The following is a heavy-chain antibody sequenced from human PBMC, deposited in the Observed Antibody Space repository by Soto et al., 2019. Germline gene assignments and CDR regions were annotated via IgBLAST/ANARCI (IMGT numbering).Heavy chain of an antibody. V-gene: IGHV4-31*03. D-gene: IGHD3-22*01. J-gene: IGHJ4*02. Sequence: SETLSLTCTVSGGSISSGGYYWSCIRQHPGKGLEWIGYIYYSGSTYYNPSLKSRVTISVDTSKNQFSLKLSSVTAADTAVYYCARGGDSSNYYFAYWGKGTLVTVSS. CDR2: IYYSGST. CDR3: ARGGDSSNYYFAY. CDR1: GGSISSGGYY.